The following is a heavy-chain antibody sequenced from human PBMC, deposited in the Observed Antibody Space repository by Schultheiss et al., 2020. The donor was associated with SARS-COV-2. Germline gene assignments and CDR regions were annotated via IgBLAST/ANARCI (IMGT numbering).Heavy chain of an antibody. J-gene: IGHJ4*02. CDR3: AKGLHGDRPL. CDR1: GGSISSGGYY. CDR2: ICYSGNT. V-gene: IGHV4-31*03. D-gene: IGHD4-17*01. Sequence: SETLSLTCTVSGGSISSGGYYWSWIRQPPGKGLEWIGYICYSGNTFHDPSLKSRVTMSVDTSKKQFSLKLSSVTAADTAVYYCAKGLHGDRPLWGQGTLVTVSS.